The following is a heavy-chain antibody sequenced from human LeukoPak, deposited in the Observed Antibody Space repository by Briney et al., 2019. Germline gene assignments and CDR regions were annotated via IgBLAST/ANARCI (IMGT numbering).Heavy chain of an antibody. V-gene: IGHV3-23*01. CDR2: LSNNGVNT. CDR1: GFTFASYA. Sequence: PGGSLRLSCTASGFTFASYAMSWVRQAPGKGLEWVSTLSNNGVNTYYADSVKGRFAISRDNSKNTLYLHMNSLRAEDTAVYYCASFAPYDAFDIWGQGTMVTVSS. CDR3: ASFAPYDAFDI. J-gene: IGHJ3*02.